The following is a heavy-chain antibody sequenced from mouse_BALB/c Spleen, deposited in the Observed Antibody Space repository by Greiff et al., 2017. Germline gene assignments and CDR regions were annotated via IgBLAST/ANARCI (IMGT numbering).Heavy chain of an antibody. CDR3: ARSGLYYDYPWFAY. CDR1: GYTFTSYV. J-gene: IGHJ3*01. Sequence: VQLQQSGPELVKPGASVKMSCKASGYTFTSYVMHWVKQKPGQGLEWIGYINPYNDGTKYNEKFKGKATLTSDKSSSTAYMELSSLTSEDSAVYYCARSGLYYDYPWFAYWGQGTLVTVSA. CDR2: INPYNDGT. V-gene: IGHV1-14*01. D-gene: IGHD2-4*01.